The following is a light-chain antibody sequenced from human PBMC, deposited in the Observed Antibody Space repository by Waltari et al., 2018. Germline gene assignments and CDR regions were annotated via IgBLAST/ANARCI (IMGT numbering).Light chain of an antibody. Sequence: CGGDNIGSKNVHWYQQKAGQAPILVISFNSDRASGIPERFSGSNSEDTATLIINKVEAGDEADYHCQVWDRDSDHPGVFGGGTKLTVL. CDR1: NIGSKN. CDR2: FNS. J-gene: IGLJ3*02. CDR3: QVWDRDSDHPGV. V-gene: IGLV3-21*04.